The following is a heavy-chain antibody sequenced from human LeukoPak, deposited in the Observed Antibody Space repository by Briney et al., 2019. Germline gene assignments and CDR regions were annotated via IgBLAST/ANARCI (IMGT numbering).Heavy chain of an antibody. Sequence: PGGSLRLSCAASGFSFDDYGMSWVRQAPGKGLEWVSGINWNGESTGYADSVKGRFIISRDNAKNSLYLQMNSLKAEDTALYYCARDLDTFGAFDIWGQGTMVTVSS. J-gene: IGHJ3*02. V-gene: IGHV3-20*04. CDR2: INWNGEST. CDR1: GFSFDDYG. CDR3: ARDLDTFGAFDI. D-gene: IGHD3-3*01.